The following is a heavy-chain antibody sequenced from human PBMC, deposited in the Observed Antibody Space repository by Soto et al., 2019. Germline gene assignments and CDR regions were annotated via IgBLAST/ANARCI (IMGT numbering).Heavy chain of an antibody. V-gene: IGHV4-61*01. CDR2: SYYTGIT. J-gene: IGHJ6*02. CDR1: GGSVSSESHY. CDR3: ARDQYDFRSGSYYYAMEV. D-gene: IGHD3-3*01. Sequence: SETLSLTCTVSGGSVSSESHYWSWIRRTPRKGLEGIDYSYYTGITNYKPSLKGRVTMPVDKSRDQVSLRLRSVTRADTAVYFCARDQYDFRSGSYYYAMEVWGQVTKVTVS.